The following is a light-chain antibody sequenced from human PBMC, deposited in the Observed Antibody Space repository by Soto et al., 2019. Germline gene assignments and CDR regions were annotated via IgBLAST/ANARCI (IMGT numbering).Light chain of an antibody. CDR1: FSDINTYNF. CDR2: DVS. J-gene: IGLJ3*02. Sequence: QSVLTQPASVSGSPGQSITISCTGTFSDINTYNFVSWFRQHPGKAPKLMIYDVSSRPSGVSDRFSGSKSGKTASLTISGLQAEDEADYYRCIYTGTSWVFGGGTRSPS. CDR3: CIYTGTSWV. V-gene: IGLV2-14*01.